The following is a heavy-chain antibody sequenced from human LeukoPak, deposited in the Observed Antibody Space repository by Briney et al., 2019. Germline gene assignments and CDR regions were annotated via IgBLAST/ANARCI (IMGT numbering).Heavy chain of an antibody. J-gene: IGHJ4*02. Sequence: SETLSLTCTVSGGSISSSSYYWGWIRQPPGKGLEWIGSIYYSGSTFYNPSLKSRVTISVDTSKNQFSLKLSSVTAADTAVYYCATTTIRLGYWGQGTLVTVSS. CDR2: IYYSGST. D-gene: IGHD1-26*01. CDR3: ATTTIRLGY. V-gene: IGHV4-39*07. CDR1: GGSISSSSYY.